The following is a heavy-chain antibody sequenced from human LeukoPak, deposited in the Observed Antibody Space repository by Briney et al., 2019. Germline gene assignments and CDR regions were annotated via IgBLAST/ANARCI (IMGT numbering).Heavy chain of an antibody. CDR3: ARTNYPYYFDY. CDR2: VNSDGSST. CDR1: GFTFSSYW. V-gene: IGHV3-74*01. Sequence: GGSLRLPCAASGFTFSSYWMHWVRQAPGKGLVWVSHVNSDGSSTSYADSVKGRFTISRDNAKNTLYLQMNSLRAEDTAVYYCARTNYPYYFDYWGQGTLVTVSS. D-gene: IGHD4/OR15-4a*01. J-gene: IGHJ4*02.